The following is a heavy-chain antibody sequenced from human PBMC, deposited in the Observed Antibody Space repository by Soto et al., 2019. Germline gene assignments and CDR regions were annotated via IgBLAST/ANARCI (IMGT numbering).Heavy chain of an antibody. Sequence: EVQLLESGGGLVQPGGSLRLSCAASGFTFSHYAMSWVRQAPGKGLEWVSSISSSGSSTYYADSVKGRVTISTDHSKNILYLPMDNLRVEDTAIYCCAMAGELYFLAYRGQGTLVSVSS. V-gene: IGHV3-23*01. J-gene: IGHJ4*02. CDR3: AMAGELYFLAY. CDR1: GFTFSHYA. D-gene: IGHD2-8*01. CDR2: ISSSGSST.